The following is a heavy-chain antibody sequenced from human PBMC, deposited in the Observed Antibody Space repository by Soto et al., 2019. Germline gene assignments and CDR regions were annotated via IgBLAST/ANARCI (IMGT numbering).Heavy chain of an antibody. D-gene: IGHD5-18*01. CDR3: ARAGIQLWSNCGMDV. J-gene: IGHJ6*02. Sequence: SETLSLTCAVYGGSFSGYYWSWIRQPPGKGLEWIGEINHSGSTNYNPSLKSRVTISVDTSKNQFSLKLSSVTAADTAVYYCARAGIQLWSNCGMDVWGQGTTVTVSS. V-gene: IGHV4-34*01. CDR2: INHSGST. CDR1: GGSFSGYY.